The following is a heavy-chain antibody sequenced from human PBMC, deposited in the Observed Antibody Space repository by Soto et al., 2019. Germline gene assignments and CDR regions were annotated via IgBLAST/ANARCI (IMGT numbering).Heavy chain of an antibody. D-gene: IGHD3-22*01. CDR2: LSGSGENT. CDR1: GINFSNDV. CDR3: AQMTYYFDSSGFGEQYFFDS. V-gene: IGHV3-23*01. J-gene: IGHJ5*01. Sequence: GGSLRLSCAASGINFSNDVMTWVRQAPGKGLEWVSGLSGSGENTYYAESVKGRFTISRDNSKNTLYLQMRSLRAEDTALYYCAQMTYYFDSSGFGEQYFFDSRGKGTQVTVSS.